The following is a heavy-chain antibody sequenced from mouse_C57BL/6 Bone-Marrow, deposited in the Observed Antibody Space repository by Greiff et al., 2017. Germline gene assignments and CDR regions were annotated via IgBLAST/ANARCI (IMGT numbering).Heavy chain of an antibody. CDR3: TSITTVVATGYFDV. J-gene: IGHJ1*03. V-gene: IGHV1-15*01. D-gene: IGHD1-1*01. Sequence: QVQLQQSGAELVRPGASVTLSCKASGYTFTDYEMHWVKQTPVHGLEWIGAIDPETGGTAYNQKFKGKAILTADKSSSTAYMELRSLTSEDSAVYYWTSITTVVATGYFDVWGTGTTVTVSS. CDR2: IDPETGGT. CDR1: GYTFTDYE.